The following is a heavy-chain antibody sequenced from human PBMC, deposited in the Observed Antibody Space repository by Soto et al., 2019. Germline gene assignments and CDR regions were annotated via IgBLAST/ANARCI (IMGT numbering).Heavy chain of an antibody. D-gene: IGHD6-6*01. J-gene: IGHJ6*02. CDR3: ARDDLASRLVRGYYYYYGMDV. V-gene: IGHV1-69*13. Sequence: SVKVSCKASGGTFSSYAISWVRQAPGQGLEWMGGIIPIFGTANYAQKFQGRVTITADESTSTAYMELSSLRSEDTAVYYCARDDLASRLVRGYYYYYGMDVWGQGTTVTVSS. CDR2: IIPIFGTA. CDR1: GGTFSSYA.